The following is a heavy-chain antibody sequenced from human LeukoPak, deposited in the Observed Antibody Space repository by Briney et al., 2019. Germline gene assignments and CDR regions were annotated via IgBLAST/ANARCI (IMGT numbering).Heavy chain of an antibody. D-gene: IGHD1-26*01. CDR1: GYSFTSYW. CDR3: ARRRDLYSGSYYPFDY. V-gene: IGHV5-51*01. Sequence: GESLKISCKGSGYSFTSYWIGWVRQMPGKGLKWVGIIYPGDSDARYSPSFQGQVTISADKSISTACLQWSSLKASDTAMYYCARRRDLYSGSYYPFDYWGQGTLVTVSS. CDR2: IYPGDSDA. J-gene: IGHJ4*02.